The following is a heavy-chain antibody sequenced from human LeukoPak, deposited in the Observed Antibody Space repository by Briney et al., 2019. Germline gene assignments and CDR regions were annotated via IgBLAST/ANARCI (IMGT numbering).Heavy chain of an antibody. CDR3: AKSRGSGTGSYFDY. Sequence: GGSLRLSCAVSGFTFDDYGMNWVRQGPGKGLEWVSGISASGGTTYYADSVKGRFTISRDNSKNTLYLQMNSLRAEDTAVYYCAKSRGSGTGSYFDYWGQGTLVTVSS. D-gene: IGHD2-15*01. CDR1: GFTFDDYG. V-gene: IGHV3-23*01. J-gene: IGHJ4*02. CDR2: ISASGGTT.